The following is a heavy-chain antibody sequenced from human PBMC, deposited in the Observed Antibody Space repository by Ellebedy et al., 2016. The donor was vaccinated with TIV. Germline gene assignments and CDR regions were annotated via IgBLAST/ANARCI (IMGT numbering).Heavy chain of an antibody. CDR2: IWYDGSNK. CDR3: TTDDGPGGLFDY. V-gene: IGHV3-33*08. CDR1: GFTFSSYA. J-gene: IGHJ4*02. Sequence: GESLKISCAASGFTFSSYAMSWVRQAPGKGLEWVAVIWYDGSNKYYADSVKGRFTISRDNSKNTLYLQMNSLKTEDTAVYYCTTDDGPGGLFDYWGQGTLVTVSS. D-gene: IGHD3-10*01.